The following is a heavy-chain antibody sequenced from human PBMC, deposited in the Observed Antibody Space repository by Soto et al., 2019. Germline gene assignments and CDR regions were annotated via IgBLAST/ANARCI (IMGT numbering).Heavy chain of an antibody. J-gene: IGHJ4*02. D-gene: IGHD1-26*01. Sequence: EVQLVESGGGLVQPGGSLRLSCAASGFTVSSNYMSWVRQAPGKGLEWVSVIYGGGSTYYADSVKGRFTISRDNSKNTLYLQMNSLRAEDTAVYYCARGLVRVAFDYWGQGTLVTVSS. V-gene: IGHV3-66*01. CDR1: GFTVSSNY. CDR2: IYGGGST. CDR3: ARGLVRVAFDY.